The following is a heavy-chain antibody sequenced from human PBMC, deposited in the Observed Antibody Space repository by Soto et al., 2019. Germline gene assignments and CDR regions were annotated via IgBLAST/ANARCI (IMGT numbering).Heavy chain of an antibody. CDR3: ARVRLSSAAAASNWFDP. Sequence: QVQLQESGPGLVKPSQTLSLTCTVSGGSISSGGYYWSWIRQHPGKGLEWIGYIYYSGSTYYNPSLKSRVTISVDTSKNQFSLKLSSVPAADTAVYYCARVRLSSAAAASNWFDPWGQGTLVTVSS. D-gene: IGHD6-13*01. CDR2: IYYSGST. J-gene: IGHJ5*02. CDR1: GGSISSGGYY. V-gene: IGHV4-31*03.